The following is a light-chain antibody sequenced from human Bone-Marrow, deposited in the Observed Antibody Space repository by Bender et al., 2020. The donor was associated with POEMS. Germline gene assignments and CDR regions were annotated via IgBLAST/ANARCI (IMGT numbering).Light chain of an antibody. J-gene: IGLJ3*02. CDR2: DVN. CDR1: SSDVGDYNS. CDR3: GSYAGIDNWV. Sequence: QSALTQPPSASGYPGQSVTISCTGTSSDVGDYNSVSWYQQHPGKAPKLMIYDVNKRPSGVPDRFSGSKSGNTASLTVSGLQPDDEADYYCGSYAGIDNWVFGGGTKLTVL. V-gene: IGLV2-8*01.